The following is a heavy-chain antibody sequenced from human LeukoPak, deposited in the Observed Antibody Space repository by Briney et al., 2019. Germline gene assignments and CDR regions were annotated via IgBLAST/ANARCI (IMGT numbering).Heavy chain of an antibody. Sequence: GGSLRLSCAASGFTFSSYSMNWVRQAPGKRLEWVSSISSSSSYIYYADSVKGRFTISRDNAKNSLYLQMNSLRAEDTAVYYCARDGPAAAGKSGSYWYFDLWGRGTLVTVSS. CDR1: GFTFSSYS. D-gene: IGHD6-13*01. V-gene: IGHV3-21*01. CDR3: ARDGPAAAGKSGSYWYFDL. J-gene: IGHJ2*01. CDR2: ISSSSSYI.